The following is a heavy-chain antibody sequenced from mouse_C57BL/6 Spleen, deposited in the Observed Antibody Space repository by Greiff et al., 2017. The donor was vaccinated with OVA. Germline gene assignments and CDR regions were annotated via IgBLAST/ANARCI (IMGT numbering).Heavy chain of an antibody. CDR3: ARGCTVVATYAMDY. D-gene: IGHD1-1*01. CDR1: GYTFTSYW. CDR2: IHPNSGST. V-gene: IGHV1-64*01. J-gene: IGHJ4*01. Sequence: QVQLQQPGAELVKPGASVKLSCKASGYTFTSYWMHWVKQRPGQGLEWIGMIHPNSGSTNYNEKFKSKATLTVDKSSSTAYMQLSSLTSEDSAVYYCARGCTVVATYAMDYWGQGTSVTVSS.